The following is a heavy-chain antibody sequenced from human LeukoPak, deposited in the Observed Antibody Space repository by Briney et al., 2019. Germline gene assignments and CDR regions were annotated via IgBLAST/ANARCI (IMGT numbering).Heavy chain of an antibody. J-gene: IGHJ5*02. CDR1: GFTFSSYG. V-gene: IGHV4-59*01. CDR3: VRGPYGASISKWFDP. Sequence: GSLRLSCAASGFTFSSYGLHWIRQSPGGGLEWIGYIYYSGDTAYNPSLRSRVTMSVDTSKNQLSLQLTSMTTADTAVYFCVRGPYGASISKWFDPWGQGTQVLVSP. CDR2: IYYSGDT. D-gene: IGHD4/OR15-4a*01.